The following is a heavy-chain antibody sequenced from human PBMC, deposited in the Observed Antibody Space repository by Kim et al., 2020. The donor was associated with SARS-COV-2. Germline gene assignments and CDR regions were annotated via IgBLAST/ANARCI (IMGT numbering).Heavy chain of an antibody. D-gene: IGHD4-17*01. V-gene: IGHV2-70*01. J-gene: IGHJ4*02. CDR3: ARIPDLRSPFDY. Sequence: YYSTALKTRLTISKDTSKNQVVLTMTNMDPVDTATYYCARIPDLRSPFDYWGQGTLVTVSS.